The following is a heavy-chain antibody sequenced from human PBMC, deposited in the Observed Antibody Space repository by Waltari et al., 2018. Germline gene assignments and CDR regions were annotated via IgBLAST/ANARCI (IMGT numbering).Heavy chain of an antibody. V-gene: IGHV4-34*01. CDR3: ARGHPRFDYEKSDYYAYWFDP. CDR2: VNPTGIT. J-gene: IGHJ5*02. CDR1: GGAVESYN. D-gene: IGHD3-22*01. Sequence: QVELQQWGAGRLRASESLSLPCSVSGGAVESYNGTGSRWAPGRGPELLGEVNPTGITNYTPSLKSRLSLSVETSRNQVSLKMTSVTGADTAVYFCARGHPRFDYEKSDYYAYWFDPWGQGTQVTVSS.